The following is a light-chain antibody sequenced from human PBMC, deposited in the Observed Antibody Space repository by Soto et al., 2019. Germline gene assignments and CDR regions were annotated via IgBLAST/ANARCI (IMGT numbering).Light chain of an antibody. CDR3: QQTYTTPRT. Sequence: DTKMTQSPSSLSASVGDRISITCRASQTVSTYLNWYQQKAGQAPTLLISATSTLQSGVPSRFSGSGSGTEFTLTITSLQPEYFATYYCQQTYTTPRTFGQGTKVAFK. CDR2: ATS. V-gene: IGKV1-39*01. J-gene: IGKJ1*01. CDR1: QTVSTY.